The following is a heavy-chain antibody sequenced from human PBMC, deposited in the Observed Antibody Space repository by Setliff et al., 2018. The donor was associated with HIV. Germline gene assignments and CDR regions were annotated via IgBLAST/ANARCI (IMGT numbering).Heavy chain of an antibody. J-gene: IGHJ6*02. V-gene: IGHV3-23*01. CDR1: GFSFSSYG. CDR3: AKGIRIAVAGGYYYYYPVDV. D-gene: IGHD6-19*01. Sequence: PGGSLRLSCATSGFSFSSYGMSWVRQAPGKGLEWVSSISPSGSTTYYADSVKGRFTFSRDNSKNTLYLQMNSLRAEDTAVYYCAKGIRIAVAGGYYYYYPVDVWGQGTTVTVSS. CDR2: ISPSGSTT.